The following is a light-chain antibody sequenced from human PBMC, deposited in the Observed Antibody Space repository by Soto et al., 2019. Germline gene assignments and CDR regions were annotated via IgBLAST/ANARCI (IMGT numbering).Light chain of an antibody. V-gene: IGKV1-5*01. CDR1: QTISGW. Sequence: DIQMTQSPSTLSASVGDRVTLTCRASQTISGWLAWYQQKPGRAPKLLIYDASSLESGVPSRFSGSESGTEYTLTISSLQPDDFGTYYCQQYNSYPLTFGGGTKVDIK. CDR2: DAS. CDR3: QQYNSYPLT. J-gene: IGKJ4*01.